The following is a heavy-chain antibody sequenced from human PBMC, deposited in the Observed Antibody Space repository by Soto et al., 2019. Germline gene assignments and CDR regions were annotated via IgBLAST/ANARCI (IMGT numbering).Heavy chain of an antibody. CDR2: IYYSGST. Sequence: SETLSLACTVSGASFISSYWSWIRQPPGKGLEWIGYIYYSGSTNYNPSLKSRVTISVDTSKNQFSLKLSSVTAADTAVYYCARGLRYFDYWGQGTLVTVSS. J-gene: IGHJ4*02. D-gene: IGHD4-17*01. V-gene: IGHV4-59*01. CDR3: ARGLRYFDY. CDR1: GASFISSY.